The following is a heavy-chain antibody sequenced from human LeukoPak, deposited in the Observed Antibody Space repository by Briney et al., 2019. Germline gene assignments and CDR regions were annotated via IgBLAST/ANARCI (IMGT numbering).Heavy chain of an antibody. CDR1: GFTLSSDY. J-gene: IGHJ5*02. CDR3: ARHDWFDP. CDR2: IYSGGST. Sequence: PGGSLRLSCAASGFTLSSDYMSWVREAPGKGLEWVSVIYSGGSTYYADNVKGRFTISRDNSKNTLYLQMNSLRAEDTAVYYCARHDWFDPWGQGTLVTVSS. V-gene: IGHV3-53*01.